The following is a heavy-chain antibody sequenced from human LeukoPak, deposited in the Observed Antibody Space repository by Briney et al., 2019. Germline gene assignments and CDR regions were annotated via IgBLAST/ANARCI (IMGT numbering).Heavy chain of an antibody. V-gene: IGHV1-69*01. CDR1: GGTFSSYA. D-gene: IGHD6-6*01. Sequence: SVKVSCKASGGTFSSYAISWVRQAPGQGLEWMGGIIPIFGTANYAQKFQGRVTITADESTSTAYMELSSLRSEDTAVYYCAREVQLVRNYYYYMDVWGKGTTVTVSS. CDR2: IIPIFGTA. J-gene: IGHJ6*03. CDR3: AREVQLVRNYYYYMDV.